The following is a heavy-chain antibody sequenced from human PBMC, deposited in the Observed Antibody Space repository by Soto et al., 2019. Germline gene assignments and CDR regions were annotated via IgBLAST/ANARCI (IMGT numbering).Heavy chain of an antibody. D-gene: IGHD6-19*01. CDR1: GLTFDDYG. Sequence: PGGSMRLSCAASGLTFDDYGISWVLKAQEKGLEWGSGINWNGATIHYADSVRGRFTISRDNAENSLFLQMNSLRDEDTAAYYCARSVAGHFDYWGQGALVTVSS. V-gene: IGHV3-20*04. CDR2: INWNGATI. CDR3: ARSVAGHFDY. J-gene: IGHJ4*02.